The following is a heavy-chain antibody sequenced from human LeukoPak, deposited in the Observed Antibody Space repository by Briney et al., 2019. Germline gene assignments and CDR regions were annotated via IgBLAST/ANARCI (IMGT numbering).Heavy chain of an antibody. Sequence: GGSLRLSCAASGFTFSSYGMSWVRQAPGKGLEWVSAISGSGGSTYYADSVKGRFTISRDNSKNTLYLQMNSLRAEDTAVYYCAKHRAGGSYSDYWGQGTLVTVSS. CDR1: GFTFSSYG. D-gene: IGHD1-26*01. CDR2: ISGSGGST. CDR3: AKHRAGGSYSDY. J-gene: IGHJ4*02. V-gene: IGHV3-23*01.